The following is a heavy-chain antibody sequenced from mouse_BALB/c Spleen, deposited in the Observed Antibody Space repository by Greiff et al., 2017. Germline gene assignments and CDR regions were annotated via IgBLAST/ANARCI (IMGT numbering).Heavy chain of an antibody. CDR1: GYTFTSYW. Sequence: GASVKLSCKASGYTFTSYWMQWVKQRPGQGLEWIGAIYPGDGDTRYTQKFKGKATLTADKSSSTAYMQLSSLASEDSAVYYCARQEITEGYCDYWGQGTTLTVSS. D-gene: IGHD2-4*01. V-gene: IGHV1-87*01. CDR2: IYPGDGDT. CDR3: ARQEITEGYCDY. J-gene: IGHJ2*01.